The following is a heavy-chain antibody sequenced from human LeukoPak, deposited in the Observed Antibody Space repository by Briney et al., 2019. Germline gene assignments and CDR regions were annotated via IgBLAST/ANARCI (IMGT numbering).Heavy chain of an antibody. CDR3: ARGERYFDWLLGSADYYYYMDV. J-gene: IGHJ6*03. V-gene: IGHV1-3*03. Sequence: GASVKVSCKASGYTFTSYAMHWVRPAPGQRLEWMGWINAGNGNKKFSQEFQGRLTITRDTSASTAYMELSSLRSEEMAVYYCARGERYFDWLLGSADYYYYMDVWGKGTTVTVSS. CDR1: GYTFTSYA. CDR2: INAGNGNK. D-gene: IGHD3-9*01.